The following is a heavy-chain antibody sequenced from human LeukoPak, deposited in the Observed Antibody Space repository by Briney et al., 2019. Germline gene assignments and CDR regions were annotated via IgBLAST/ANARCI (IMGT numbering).Heavy chain of an antibody. V-gene: IGHV4-61*09. CDR2: IYTSGST. Sequence: SETLSLTCTVSGGSISSGSYYWTWIRQPAGKGLEWIGHIYTSGSTGYNPSLKSRVSISLDPSKNQFSLKLSSVTAADTAVYYCARVKGYRFDPWGQGTLVTVSS. J-gene: IGHJ5*02. D-gene: IGHD5-12*01. CDR3: ARVKGYRFDP. CDR1: GGSISSGSYY.